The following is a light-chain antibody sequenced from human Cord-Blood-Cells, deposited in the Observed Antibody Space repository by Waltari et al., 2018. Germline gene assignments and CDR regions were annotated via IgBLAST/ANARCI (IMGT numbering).Light chain of an antibody. Sequence: DLQMTQSPSSLSASVGARVTITCRASQSISSYLNWYQQKPGKAPKLLIYAASSLQSGVPSRFSGSGSGTDFTLTISSLQPEDFATDYCQQSDSTPQTFGQGTKLEIE. J-gene: IGKJ2*01. CDR2: AAS. CDR1: QSISSY. V-gene: IGKV1-39*01. CDR3: QQSDSTPQT.